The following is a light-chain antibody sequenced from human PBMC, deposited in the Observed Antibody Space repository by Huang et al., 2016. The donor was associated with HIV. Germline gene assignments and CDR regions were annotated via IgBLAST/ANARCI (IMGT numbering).Light chain of an antibody. V-gene: IGKV3D-20*02. CDR3: QQPGS. J-gene: IGKJ2*01. CDR2: DTS. Sequence: EIVLTQSPGTLSVSLGERATLSCRASERVSSSHLAWYQQKPGQAPRLLIYDTSPRATGIPARFSGSGSETDFTLTISSLEPEDFAVYYCQQPGSFGQGTKVDIK. CDR1: ERVSSSH.